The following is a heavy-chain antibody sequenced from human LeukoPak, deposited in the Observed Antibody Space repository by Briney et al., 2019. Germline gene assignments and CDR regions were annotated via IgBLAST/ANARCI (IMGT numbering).Heavy chain of an antibody. D-gene: IGHD6-13*01. V-gene: IGHV3-30-3*01. CDR2: ISYDGSNK. J-gene: IGHJ4*02. CDR3: ASSPLGSSSWPFDY. Sequence: GGSLRLSCAASGFTFSSYAMHWVRQAPGKGLEWVAVISYDGSNKYYADSVKGRFTISRDNSKNTLYLQMNSLRAEDTAVYYCASSPLGSSSWPFDYWGQGTLVTVSS. CDR1: GFTFSSYA.